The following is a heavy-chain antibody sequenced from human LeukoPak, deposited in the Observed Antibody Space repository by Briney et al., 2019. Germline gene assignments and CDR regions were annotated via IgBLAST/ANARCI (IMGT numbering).Heavy chain of an antibody. Sequence: SETLSLTCTVSGGSVSSYYWSWIRQPPGKGLEWIGYIYYSGSTNYNPSLKSRVTISVDTSKNQFSLKLSSVTAADTAVYYCARGVTVAGTVLDWFDPWGQGTLVTVSS. V-gene: IGHV4-59*02. D-gene: IGHD6-19*01. J-gene: IGHJ5*02. CDR1: GGSVSSYY. CDR3: ARGVTVAGTVLDWFDP. CDR2: IYYSGST.